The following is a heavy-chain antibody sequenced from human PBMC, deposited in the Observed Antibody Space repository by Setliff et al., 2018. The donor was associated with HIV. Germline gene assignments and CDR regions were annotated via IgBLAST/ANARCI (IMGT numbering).Heavy chain of an antibody. Sequence: SETLSLTCAVYGGSFSGYYWSWIRQPPGKGLEWIGEINHSGSTSYNPSLKSRVTISVDTSKNQFSLKLTSVTAADTAVYYCARPWGSGSYPYWGQGSMVTVS. J-gene: IGHJ3*01. CDR1: GGSFSGYY. D-gene: IGHD3-10*01. CDR2: INHSGST. CDR3: ARPWGSGSYPY. V-gene: IGHV4-34*01.